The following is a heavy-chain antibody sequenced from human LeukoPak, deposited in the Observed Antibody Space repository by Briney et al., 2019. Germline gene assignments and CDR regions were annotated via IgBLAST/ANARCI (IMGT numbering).Heavy chain of an antibody. Sequence: SETLSLTCAVYGGSFSGYYWSWLRQPPGKGLEWIGEINHSGSTNYNPSLKSRVTISVDTSKNQFSLKLSSVTAADTAVYYCASLTMVRGVRSWFDPWGQGTLVTVSS. CDR1: GGSFSGYY. D-gene: IGHD3-10*01. CDR2: INHSGST. V-gene: IGHV4-34*01. J-gene: IGHJ5*02. CDR3: ASLTMVRGVRSWFDP.